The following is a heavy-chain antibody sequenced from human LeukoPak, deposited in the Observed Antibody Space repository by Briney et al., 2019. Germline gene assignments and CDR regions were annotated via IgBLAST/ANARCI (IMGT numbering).Heavy chain of an antibody. CDR3: AREVEYSSSPN. D-gene: IGHD6-6*01. CDR2: ISSSGTYI. Sequence: GGSLRLSCAASGFAFSSYSMNWVRQAPGQGLEWVSSISSSGTYIYYVDSVKGRFTISRDNAKNSLYLQMNSLRAEDTATYYCAREVEYSSSPNWGQGTLVTVSS. V-gene: IGHV3-21*01. J-gene: IGHJ4*02. CDR1: GFAFSSYS.